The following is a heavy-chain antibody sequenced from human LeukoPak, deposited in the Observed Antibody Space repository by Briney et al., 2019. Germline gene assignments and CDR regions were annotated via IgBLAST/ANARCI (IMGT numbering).Heavy chain of an antibody. CDR3: ARAGGVTISAVVTAPYYQYYGLDV. V-gene: IGHV1-46*01. CDR2: INPSGGST. D-gene: IGHD3-3*01. J-gene: IGHJ6*02. Sequence: ASVKVSCKASGYTFTNYYIHWVRQAPGQGLEWMGIINPSGGSTSYAQTFQGRVTMTRDTSTSTVYMELSSLRSEDTAVYYCARAGGVTISAVVTAPYYQYYGLDVWGQGTTVTVSS. CDR1: GYTFTNYY.